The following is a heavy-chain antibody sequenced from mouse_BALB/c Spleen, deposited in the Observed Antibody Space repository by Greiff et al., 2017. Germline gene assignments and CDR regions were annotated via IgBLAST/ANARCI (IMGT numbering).Heavy chain of an antibody. CDR1: GYTFTGYV. V-gene: IGHV1-14*01. CDR2: INPNNDGT. CDR3: NGYCPIDY. D-gene: IGHD1-2*01. Sequence: EVQLQQSGPELVKPGASVKISCKASGYTFTGYVMHWVKQKPGQGLEWIGGINPNNDGTKYNEKFKGKATLTSDKSSSTAYMELSSLTSEDSAVYYCNGYCPIDYWGQGTPVTVSA. J-gene: IGHJ4*01.